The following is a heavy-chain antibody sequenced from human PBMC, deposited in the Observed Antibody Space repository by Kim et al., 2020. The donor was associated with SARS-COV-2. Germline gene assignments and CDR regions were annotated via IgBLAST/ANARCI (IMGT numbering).Heavy chain of an antibody. CDR2: IYYSGST. J-gene: IGHJ3*02. CDR3: ASSYYDILTGYYKGDAFDI. CDR1: GGSISSSSYY. V-gene: IGHV4-39*01. Sequence: SETLSLTCTVSGGSISSSSYYWGWIRQPPGKGLEWIGSIYYSGSTYYNPSLKSRVTISVDTSKNQFSLKLSSVTAADTAVYYCASSYYDILTGYYKGDAFDIWGQGTMVTVSS. D-gene: IGHD3-9*01.